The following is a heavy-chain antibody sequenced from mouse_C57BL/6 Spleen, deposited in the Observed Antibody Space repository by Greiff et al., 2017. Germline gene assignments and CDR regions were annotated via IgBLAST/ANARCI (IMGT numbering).Heavy chain of an antibody. J-gene: IGHJ4*01. CDR2: INPSNGGT. CDR1: GYSFTGYY. V-gene: IGHV1-42*01. CDR3: ARKGGFYAMDY. Sequence: EVQGVESGPELVKPGASVKISCKASGYSFTGYYMNWVKQSPEKSLEWIGEINPSNGGTTYNQKFKAKATLTVDKSSSTAYMQLKSLTSEDSAVYYCARKGGFYAMDYWGQGTSVTVSS.